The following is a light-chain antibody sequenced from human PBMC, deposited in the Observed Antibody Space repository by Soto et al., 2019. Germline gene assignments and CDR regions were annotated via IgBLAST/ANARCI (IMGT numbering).Light chain of an antibody. Sequence: EIVLTQSPGTLSLSPGERATLSCRASQNVSSSYLAWYQQKPGQAPRLLIYGASSRATGIPDRFSGSGSGTAFTLTISRLEPEDFAVYYCQQYGSSPPYTFGQGTKLEIK. CDR1: QNVSSSY. J-gene: IGKJ2*01. V-gene: IGKV3-20*01. CDR3: QQYGSSPPYT. CDR2: GAS.